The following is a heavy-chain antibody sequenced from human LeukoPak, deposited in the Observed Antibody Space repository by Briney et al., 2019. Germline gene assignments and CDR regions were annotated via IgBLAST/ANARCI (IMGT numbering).Heavy chain of an antibody. CDR3: ASRKLGHDY. CDR1: GVSISSSSYY. J-gene: IGHJ4*02. V-gene: IGHV4-39*07. Sequence: PSEPLSLTCSVSGVSISSSSYYWAWIRQPPAKGLEWIGSIYYSGSTYYTPSLTSRVTISVDTSKHQCSLKLSPVTAADTAVYYCASRKLGHDYWGQGTLVTVSS. D-gene: IGHD7-27*01. CDR2: IYYSGST.